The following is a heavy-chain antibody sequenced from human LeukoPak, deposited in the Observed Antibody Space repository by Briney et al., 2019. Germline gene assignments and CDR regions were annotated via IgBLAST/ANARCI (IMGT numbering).Heavy chain of an antibody. J-gene: IGHJ4*02. CDR2: VSAGSTT. D-gene: IGHD2-2*01. CDR3: TKGQPMFDY. CDR1: GFTFSNYA. Sequence: GGSLRLSCAASGFTFSNYAMNWVRQAPGKGLEWVSTVSAGSTTYYADSVKGRFTISRDNSKNTLYLQMNSLRAEDTAVYYCTKGQPMFDYWGQGTLVTVSS. V-gene: IGHV3-23*01.